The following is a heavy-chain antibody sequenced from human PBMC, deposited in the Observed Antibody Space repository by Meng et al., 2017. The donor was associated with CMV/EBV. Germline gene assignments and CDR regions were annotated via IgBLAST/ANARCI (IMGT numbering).Heavy chain of an antibody. D-gene: IGHD6-6*01. Sequence: SETLSLTCDVSGGSISSGGYYWSWIRQHPGKGLEWIGYIYYSGSTYYNPSLKSRVTILVDTSKNQFSLKLNSVTAADTAVYYCARAARPTSANKYGCFDYWGQETLVTVSS. CDR1: GGSISSGGYY. CDR2: IYYSGST. J-gene: IGHJ4*02. V-gene: IGHV4-31*11. CDR3: ARAARPTSANKYGCFDY.